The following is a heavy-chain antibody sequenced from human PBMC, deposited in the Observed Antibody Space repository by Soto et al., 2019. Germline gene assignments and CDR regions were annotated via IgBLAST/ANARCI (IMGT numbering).Heavy chain of an antibody. D-gene: IGHD2-2*02. CDR3: ARGSCSSTSCYTYYYYGMDV. Sequence: SVKVSCKASGGTFSSYAISWVRQAPGQGLEWMGGIIPIFGTANYAQKFQGRVTITADESTSTAYMELSGLRSEDTAVYYCARGSCSSTSCYTYYYYGMDVWGQGTTVTVSS. J-gene: IGHJ6*02. V-gene: IGHV1-69*13. CDR2: IIPIFGTA. CDR1: GGTFSSYA.